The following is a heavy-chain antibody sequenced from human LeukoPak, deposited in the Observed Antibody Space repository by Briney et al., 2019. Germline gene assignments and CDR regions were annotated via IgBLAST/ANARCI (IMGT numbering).Heavy chain of an antibody. CDR3: ARDNPDYDFWSGYYRY. Sequence: PGGSLRLSCAASGFTFSSYWMSWVRQAPGKGLEWVANIKQDGSEKYYVDSVKGRFTISRDNAKNSLYLQMNSLRAEDTAVYYCARDNPDYDFWSGYYRYWGQGTLVTVSS. CDR1: GFTFSSYW. V-gene: IGHV3-7*01. J-gene: IGHJ4*02. D-gene: IGHD3-3*01. CDR2: IKQDGSEK.